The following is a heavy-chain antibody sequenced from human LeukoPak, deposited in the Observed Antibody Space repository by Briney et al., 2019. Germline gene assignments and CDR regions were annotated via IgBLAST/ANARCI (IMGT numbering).Heavy chain of an antibody. CDR1: GRSFSAYY. D-gene: IGHD3-9*01. Sequence: NPSETLSLTCAVYGRSFSAYYWNGMRQPPGKGLEWIGEINHSGSTSYNPSLKSRVTISVDTSKKQFSLKLSSVTAADTAVYYCARDKDSLTVYYGENYWGQGALVTVSS. V-gene: IGHV4-34*01. CDR3: ARDKDSLTVYYGENY. CDR2: INHSGST. J-gene: IGHJ4*02.